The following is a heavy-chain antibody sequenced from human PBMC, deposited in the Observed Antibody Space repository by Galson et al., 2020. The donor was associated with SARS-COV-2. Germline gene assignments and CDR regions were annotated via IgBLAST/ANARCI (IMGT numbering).Heavy chain of an antibody. D-gene: IGHD3-10*01. CDR1: GFTFSSYG. V-gene: IGHV3-33*01. J-gene: IGHJ4*02. CDR2: IWYDGSNK. CDR3: ARDYGSGSYYTFDY. Sequence: GESLKISCAASGFTFSSYGMHWVRQAPGKGLEWVAVIWYDGSNKYYADSVKGRFTISRDNSKNTLYLQMNSLRAEDTAVYYCARDYGSGSYYTFDYWGQGTLVTVSS.